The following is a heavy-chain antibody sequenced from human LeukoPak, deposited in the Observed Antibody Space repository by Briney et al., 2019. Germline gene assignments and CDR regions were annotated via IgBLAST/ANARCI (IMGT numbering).Heavy chain of an antibody. CDR3: ATPDYADKSSAFDI. CDR2: IYHSGST. J-gene: IGHJ3*02. CDR1: GGSISSGGYS. D-gene: IGHD4-17*01. Sequence: SQTLSLTCAVSGGSISSGGYSWSWIRQPPGKGLEWIGYIYHSGSTYYNPSLKSRVTISVDRSKNQFSLKLSSVTAADTAVYYCATPDYADKSSAFDIWGQGTMVTVSS. V-gene: IGHV4-30-2*01.